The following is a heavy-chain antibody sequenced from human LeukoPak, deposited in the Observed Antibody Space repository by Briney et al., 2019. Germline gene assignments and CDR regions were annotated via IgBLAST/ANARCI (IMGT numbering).Heavy chain of an antibody. Sequence: PSETLSLTCAVYGGSFSGYYWSWIRQPPGKGLEWIGEINQSGSTNYNPSLKSRVTISVDTSKNQFSLKLSSVTAADTAVYYCARGGGYCSSTSCYSYNWFDPWGQGTLVTVSS. J-gene: IGHJ5*02. CDR3: ARGGGYCSSTSCYSYNWFDP. V-gene: IGHV4-34*01. CDR1: GGSFSGYY. D-gene: IGHD2-2*01. CDR2: INQSGST.